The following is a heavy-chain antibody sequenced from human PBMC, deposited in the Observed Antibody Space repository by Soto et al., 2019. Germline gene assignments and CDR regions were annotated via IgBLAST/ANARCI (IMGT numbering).Heavy chain of an antibody. J-gene: IGHJ4*02. CDR1: GYIFTTYS. V-gene: IGHV1-46*01. CDR2: VDPRDGST. CDR3: ARVRSSGREFDY. Sequence: QVQLVQSGAEMKRPGASVILSCKASGYIFTTYSIHWVRQTAGQGLEWMAKVDPRDGSTGYAQKCWGRVSRAWDTSTGTVSMEVSSLTSDDTATYYCARVRSSGREFDYWGQGTQVTVSS. D-gene: IGHD6-25*01.